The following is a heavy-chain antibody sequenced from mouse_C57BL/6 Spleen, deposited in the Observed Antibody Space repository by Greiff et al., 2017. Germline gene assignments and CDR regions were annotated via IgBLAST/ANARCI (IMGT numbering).Heavy chain of an antibody. D-gene: IGHD2-1*01. CDR1: GYTFTSYG. CDR2: IYPRSGNT. Sequence: VQLQQSGAELARPGASVKLSCKASGYTFTSYGISWVKQRTGQGLEWIGEIYPRSGNTYYNEKFKGKATLTADKSSSTAYMELRSLTSEDSAVYFCAREGVYYGNRGAYWGQGTLVTVSA. V-gene: IGHV1-81*01. J-gene: IGHJ3*01. CDR3: AREGVYYGNRGAY.